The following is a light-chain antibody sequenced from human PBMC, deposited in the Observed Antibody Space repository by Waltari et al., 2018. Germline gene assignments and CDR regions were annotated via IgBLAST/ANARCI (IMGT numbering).Light chain of an antibody. CDR1: QSIRTN. V-gene: IGKV3-15*01. CDR3: QQYNSWPLT. Sequence: IVITQSPATLSVSPGERATHSCRASQSIRTNLAWYQQRRGQAPRLLIYDASIRATGIPARFSGSGSGTEFTLTISSLQSEDFAVYYCQQYNSWPLTFGGGTKVEIK. CDR2: DAS. J-gene: IGKJ4*01.